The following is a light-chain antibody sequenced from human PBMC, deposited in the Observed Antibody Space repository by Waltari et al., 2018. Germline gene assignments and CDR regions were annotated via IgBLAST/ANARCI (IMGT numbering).Light chain of an antibody. CDR2: RNN. CDR3: ATWDGSLTAWV. V-gene: IGLV1-47*01. J-gene: IGLJ3*02. Sequence: QSVLTQPPSASGTPGQRVTISCSGSTSNIGRNYVYWYQQFPGTAPKLLVYRNNERPSVVPDRISGSKSGTSASLAISGLRSEDEADYYCATWDGSLTAWVFVGGTKVTVL. CDR1: TSNIGRNY.